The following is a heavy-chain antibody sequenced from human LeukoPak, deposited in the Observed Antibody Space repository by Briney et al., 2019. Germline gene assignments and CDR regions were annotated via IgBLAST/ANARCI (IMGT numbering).Heavy chain of an antibody. J-gene: IGHJ4*02. CDR2: INPDARTI. CDR1: GFAFSSNW. D-gene: IGHD6-13*01. V-gene: IGHV3-74*01. Sequence: QSGGSLRLSCAASGFAFSSNWMHWVRHAPGKGLVWVSHINPDARTITYAAFVKGRFPISRDNAKKTLYLQMNSLRAEDTALYYCVRGQATAWGLDYWGQGTLVTVSS. CDR3: VRGQATAWGLDY.